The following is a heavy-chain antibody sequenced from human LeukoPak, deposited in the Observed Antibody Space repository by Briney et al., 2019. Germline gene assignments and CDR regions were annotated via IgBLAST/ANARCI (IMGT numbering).Heavy chain of an antibody. CDR2: INHSGSS. D-gene: IGHD3-10*01. J-gene: IGHJ5*02. CDR3: ARGGYYGSGNDFRFDP. V-gene: IGHV4-34*01. CDR1: GGSFSGYY. Sequence: SETLSLTCAVFGGSFSGYYWTWIRQPPGKGLEWIGEINHSGSSNYNPSLKSRVTISVDTSKSQFSLKLSSVTAADTAIYYCARGGYYGSGNDFRFDPWGQGTLVTVSS.